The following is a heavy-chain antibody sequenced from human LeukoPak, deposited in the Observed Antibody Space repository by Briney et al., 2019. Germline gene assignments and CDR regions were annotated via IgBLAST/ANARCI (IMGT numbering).Heavy chain of an antibody. CDR1: GYTFTGYY. CDR2: INPNSGGT. V-gene: IGHV1-2*02. CDR3: ARDETDSSFDY. Sequence: ASVKFSCKASGYTFTGYYMHWVRQAPGQGLEWMGWINPNSGGTNYAQKFQGRVTMTRDTSISTAYMELGRLRSDDTAVYYCARDETDSSFDYWGQGTLVTVSS. D-gene: IGHD6-13*01. J-gene: IGHJ4*02.